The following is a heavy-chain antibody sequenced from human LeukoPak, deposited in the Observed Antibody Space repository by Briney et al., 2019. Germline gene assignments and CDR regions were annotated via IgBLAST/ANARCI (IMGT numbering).Heavy chain of an antibody. Sequence: TSETLSLTCTVSGGSISSSSYYWGWIRQPPGKALEWIGSIYYSGSTYYNPSLKSRVTISVDTSKNQFSLKLSSVTAADTAVYYCARALHYYGSGILYGMDVWGQGTTATVSS. CDR3: ARALHYYGSGILYGMDV. J-gene: IGHJ6*02. D-gene: IGHD3-10*01. CDR2: IYYSGST. CDR1: GGSISSSSYY. V-gene: IGHV4-39*01.